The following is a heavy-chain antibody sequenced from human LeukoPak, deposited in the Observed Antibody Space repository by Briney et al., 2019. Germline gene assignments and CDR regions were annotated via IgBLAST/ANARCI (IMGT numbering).Heavy chain of an antibody. CDR1: GGSISSSSYY. D-gene: IGHD3-10*01. J-gene: IGHJ5*02. V-gene: IGHV4-39*07. CDR2: INHSGST. CDR3: ARGTYYYGSGSYRGRGYWFDP. Sequence: KPSETLSLTCTVSGGSISSSSYYWGWIRQPPGKGLEWIGEINHSGSTNYNPSLKSRVTISVDTSKNQFSLKLSSVTAADTAVYYCARGTYYYGSGSYRGRGYWFDPWGQGTLVTVSS.